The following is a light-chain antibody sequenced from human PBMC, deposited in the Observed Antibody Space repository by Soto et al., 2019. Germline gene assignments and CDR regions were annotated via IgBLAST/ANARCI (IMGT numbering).Light chain of an antibody. CDR1: QSISSW. CDR3: QQYNSYSPNT. CDR2: DAS. V-gene: IGKV1-5*01. J-gene: IGKJ2*01. Sequence: DIVMTQSPSTLSASVGDRVTITCRASQSISSWLAWYQQKPGKAPKLLIYDASSLESGVPSRFSGSGSGTEFTLTISSLQPDDFAAYYCQQYNSYSPNTFGQGTKLEIK.